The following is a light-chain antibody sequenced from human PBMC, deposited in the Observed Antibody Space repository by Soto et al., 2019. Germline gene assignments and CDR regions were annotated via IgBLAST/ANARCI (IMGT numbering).Light chain of an antibody. Sequence: SVLTQPPSVSAAPGQKVSISCSGSNSNIGNNYVSLYQQVPGTAPKLLIYDNNKRPSGNPDRFSGSKSGTSATLGISGLQTGDEADYYCGTWDSSLSVHVFGTGTKVTVL. J-gene: IGLJ1*01. CDR1: NSNIGNNY. V-gene: IGLV1-51*01. CDR2: DNN. CDR3: GTWDSSLSVHV.